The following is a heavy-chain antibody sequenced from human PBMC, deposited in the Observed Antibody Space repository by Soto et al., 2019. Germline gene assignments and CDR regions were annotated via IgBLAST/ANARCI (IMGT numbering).Heavy chain of an antibody. V-gene: IGHV4-61*01. CDR3: ARAGYCCGGSCYCWQPAVDY. D-gene: IGHD2-15*01. Sequence: QVQLQESGPGMVKPSETLSLTCTVSGGSVSSGSYYWSWIRQPPGKGLEWIGYIYYSGSTNYNPSLMSRNTISVDTAKNQFSLKLSTVTAAYTDVYYCARAGYCCGGSCYCWQPAVDYWGQGTLVTVSS. J-gene: IGHJ4*02. CDR1: GGSVSSGSYY. CDR2: IYYSGST.